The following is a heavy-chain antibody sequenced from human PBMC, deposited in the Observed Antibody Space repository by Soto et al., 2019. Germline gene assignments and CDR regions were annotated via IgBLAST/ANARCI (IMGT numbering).Heavy chain of an antibody. CDR3: ATLVLVNSSGWYPGWFDP. Sequence: SETLSLTCAVYGGSFRGYYWSWIRQPPGKGLEWIGEINHSGRTKYNPSHKSRDNKKVDTTKNQFSQKIRSMKTTDTAVYYCATLVLVNSSGWYPGWFDPWGQGTLVT. CDR1: GGSFRGYY. V-gene: IGHV4-34*01. J-gene: IGHJ5*02. D-gene: IGHD6-19*01. CDR2: INHSGRT.